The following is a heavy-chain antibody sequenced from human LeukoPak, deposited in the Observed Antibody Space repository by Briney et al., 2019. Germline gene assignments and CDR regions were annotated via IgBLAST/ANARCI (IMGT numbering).Heavy chain of an antibody. D-gene: IGHD6-13*01. V-gene: IGHV3-33*01. CDR1: GFSFSAYG. Sequence: GGSLRLSCAASGFSFSAYGVHWVRQAPGKGLEWVAVIWYDGSSKDYADSVKGRFTFSRDNSKNTLYLQMNSLTVEDTAVYYCARSQSSSLIDYWGQGTLVTVAS. CDR2: IWYDGSSK. CDR3: ARSQSSSLIDY. J-gene: IGHJ4*02.